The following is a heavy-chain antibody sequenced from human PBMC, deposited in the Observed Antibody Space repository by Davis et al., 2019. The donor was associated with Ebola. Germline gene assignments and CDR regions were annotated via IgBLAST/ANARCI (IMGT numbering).Heavy chain of an antibody. D-gene: IGHD6-13*01. J-gene: IGHJ4*02. Sequence: MPSETLSLTCAVYGGSFSGYYWSWIRQPPGKGLEWIGEINHSGSTNYNPSLKSRVTISVDTSKNQFSLKLSSVTAADTAVYYWARGSSRLHSSSWYRYWGQGTLVTVSS. CDR3: ARGSSRLHSSSWYRY. CDR1: GGSFSGYY. V-gene: IGHV4-34*01. CDR2: INHSGST.